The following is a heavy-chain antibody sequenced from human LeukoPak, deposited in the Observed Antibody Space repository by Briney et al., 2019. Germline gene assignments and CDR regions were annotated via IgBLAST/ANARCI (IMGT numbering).Heavy chain of an antibody. Sequence: PGGSLRLSCAASGFTFSDYYMSWIRQAPGKGLEWVSYISSSGSTIYYADSVKGRFTISRDNAKNSLYLQMNSLRAEDTAVYYCASAGHYYDSSGYYLGYWGQGTLVTVPS. CDR1: GFTFSDYY. CDR3: ASAGHYYDSSGYYLGY. D-gene: IGHD3-22*01. V-gene: IGHV3-11*01. J-gene: IGHJ4*02. CDR2: ISSSGSTI.